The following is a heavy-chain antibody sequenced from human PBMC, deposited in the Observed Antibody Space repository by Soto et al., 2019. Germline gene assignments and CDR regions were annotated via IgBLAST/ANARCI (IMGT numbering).Heavy chain of an antibody. Sequence: EVQLLESGGGLVQTGGSLRLSCAASGFTFSSYAMSWVRQAPGKGLEWVSAISGSGGSTYYADSVKGRFTISRDNSKNTLYLQMNSLRTEDTAVYYCAKLGLFQQWLVLWCQGTLVTVSS. J-gene: IGHJ4*02. CDR3: AKLGLFQQWLVL. D-gene: IGHD6-19*01. CDR2: ISGSGGST. CDR1: GFTFSSYA. V-gene: IGHV3-23*01.